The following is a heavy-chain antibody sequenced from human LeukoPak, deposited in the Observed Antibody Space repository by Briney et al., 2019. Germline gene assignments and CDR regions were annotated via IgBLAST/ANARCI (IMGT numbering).Heavy chain of an antibody. D-gene: IGHD3-10*01. Sequence: ASVKVSCKASGYTFTSYDINWVRQATGQGLEWMGWMNPNSGNTGYAQKFQGRVTMTRNTSISTAYMELSSLRSDDTAVYYCARDRAVRGVIIARYYYYGMDVWGQGTTVTVSS. CDR1: GYTFTSYD. J-gene: IGHJ6*02. CDR2: MNPNSGNT. CDR3: ARDRAVRGVIIARYYYYGMDV. V-gene: IGHV1-8*01.